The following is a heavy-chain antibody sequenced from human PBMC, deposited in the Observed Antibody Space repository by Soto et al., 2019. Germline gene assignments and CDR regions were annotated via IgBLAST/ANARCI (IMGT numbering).Heavy chain of an antibody. Sequence: QVQLVQSGAEVKKPGSSVKVSCTASGGPFSSYAINWVRQAPGQGLEWMGVITPMFGAPHYAQNFKGRIPITADKSTNTAYMELSSLTSGDTAVYFCARVVTGRWFDPWGQGTLVTVSS. CDR1: GGPFSSYA. V-gene: IGHV1-69*06. CDR2: ITPMFGAP. CDR3: ARVVTGRWFDP. J-gene: IGHJ5*02.